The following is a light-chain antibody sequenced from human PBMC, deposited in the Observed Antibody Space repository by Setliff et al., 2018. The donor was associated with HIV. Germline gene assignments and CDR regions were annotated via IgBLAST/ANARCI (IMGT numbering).Light chain of an antibody. J-gene: IGLJ2*01. CDR3: ATWDDSLNDVV. V-gene: IGLV2-14*01. Sequence: QSALTQPASVSGSPGQSITISCTGTNSDIGGYDYVYWYQQQPGKAPKLMIYEVSGRPSGVSYRFSGSKSGTSASLAIRGLRSEDEADYYFATWDDSLNDVVFGGGTKLTV. CDR2: EVS. CDR1: NSDIGGYDY.